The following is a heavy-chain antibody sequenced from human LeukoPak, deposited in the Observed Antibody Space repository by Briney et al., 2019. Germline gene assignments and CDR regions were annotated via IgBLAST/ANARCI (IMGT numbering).Heavy chain of an antibody. V-gene: IGHV3-21*01. CDR1: GFTFSSFS. J-gene: IGHJ4*02. D-gene: IGHD6-13*01. CDR2: ISSSSSYI. CDR3: ARDSRIAAAGTVDY. Sequence: GGSLGLSCAASGFTFSSFSMNWVRQAPGKGLEWVSSISSSSSYIYYADSVKGRFTISRDNAKNSLYLQMNSLRAEDTAVYYCARDSRIAAAGTVDYWGQGTLVTVSS.